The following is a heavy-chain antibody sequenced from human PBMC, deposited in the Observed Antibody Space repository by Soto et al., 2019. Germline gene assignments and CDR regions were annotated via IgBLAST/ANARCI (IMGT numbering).Heavy chain of an antibody. CDR2: INSDGSST. V-gene: IGHV3-74*01. CDR1: GFTFSSYW. Sequence: EVQLVESGGGLVQPGGSLRLSCAASGFTFSSYWMHWVRQAPGKGLVWVSRINSDGSSTNYADSVKGRFTISRDNAKNKLYLQMNSLRADDTAVYYCARVPYCSGGSCYSWFDPWGQGTLVTVSS. CDR3: ARVPYCSGGSCYSWFDP. D-gene: IGHD2-15*01. J-gene: IGHJ5*02.